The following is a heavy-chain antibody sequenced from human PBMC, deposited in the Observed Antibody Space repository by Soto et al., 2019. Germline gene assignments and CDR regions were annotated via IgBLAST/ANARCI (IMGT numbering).Heavy chain of an antibody. J-gene: IGHJ6*02. V-gene: IGHV3-21*01. CDR2: ISSSSSYI. CDR3: AQKIGLIVGASYGMDV. Sequence: GGSLRLSCAASGFTFSSYSMNWVRQAPGKGLEWVSSISSSSSYIYYADSVKGRFTISRDNAKNSLYLQMNSLRAEDTAVYYCAQKIGLIVGASYGMDVWGQGTTVTVSS. CDR1: GFTFSSYS. D-gene: IGHD1-26*01.